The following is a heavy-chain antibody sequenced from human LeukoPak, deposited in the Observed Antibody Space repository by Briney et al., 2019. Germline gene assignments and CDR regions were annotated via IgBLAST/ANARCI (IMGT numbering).Heavy chain of an antibody. CDR1: GFTFTTYW. Sequence: GGSLRLSCAASGFTFTTYWMSWVRQAPGKGLEWVANIKQAGNEKYYVDSVKGRFTISRDNAKNSLYLQMNSLRAEDTAVYYCAASLSGWGTYHYMNVWGKGTTVTVSS. D-gene: IGHD6-19*01. CDR2: IKQAGNEK. CDR3: AASLSGWGTYHYMNV. V-gene: IGHV3-7*01. J-gene: IGHJ6*03.